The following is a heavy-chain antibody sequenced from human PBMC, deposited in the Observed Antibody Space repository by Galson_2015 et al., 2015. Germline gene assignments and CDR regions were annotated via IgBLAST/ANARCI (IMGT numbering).Heavy chain of an antibody. V-gene: IGHV3-23*01. CDR2: ISGGGGGT. J-gene: IGHJ6*02. Sequence: SLRLSCAASGFIFSDYYMSWVRQAPGKGLERVSTISGGGGGTFYADSVKGRFTISRDNSKNTLYLQMNSLRAEDTAVYYCARDLSSKGYYYYGLDVWGQGTTVTVSS. D-gene: IGHD4-11*01. CDR1: GFIFSDYY. CDR3: ARDLSSKGYYYYGLDV.